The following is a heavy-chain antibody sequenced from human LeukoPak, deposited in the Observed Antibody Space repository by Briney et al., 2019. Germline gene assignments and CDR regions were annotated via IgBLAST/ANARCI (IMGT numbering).Heavy chain of an antibody. Sequence: GGSLRLSCAASGFTFSTYSMNWVRQAPGKGLEWVTSISGSSSYIYYADSVKGRFTISRDNAKNSLYLQMNSLRAEDTALYYCAREKDSSSLGNSFDYWGQGTLVTVSS. CDR3: AREKDSSSLGNSFDY. CDR2: ISGSSSYI. D-gene: IGHD6-6*01. V-gene: IGHV3-21*04. J-gene: IGHJ4*02. CDR1: GFTFSTYS.